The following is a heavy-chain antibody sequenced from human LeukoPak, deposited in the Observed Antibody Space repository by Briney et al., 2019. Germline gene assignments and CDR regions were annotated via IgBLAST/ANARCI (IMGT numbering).Heavy chain of an antibody. CDR1: GGSISSSSYY. V-gene: IGHV4-39*01. D-gene: IGHD5-18*01. CDR2: IYYSGST. Sequence: PSETLSLTCTVSGGSISSSSYYWAWIRQPPGKGLEWIGSIYYSGSTYYNPSLKSRVTISVDTSKNQFSLKLSSVTAADTAVYYCARGKLLMDTAMVRAPGDHFDYWGQGTLVTVSS. CDR3: ARGKLLMDTAMVRAPGDHFDY. J-gene: IGHJ4*02.